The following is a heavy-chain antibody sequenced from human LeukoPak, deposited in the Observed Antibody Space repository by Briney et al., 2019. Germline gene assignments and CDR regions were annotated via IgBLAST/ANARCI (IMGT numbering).Heavy chain of an antibody. CDR2: ISSSSSYI. J-gene: IGHJ4*02. Sequence: GGSLRLSCAASGFTFSSYGMHWVRQAPGKGLEWVSSISSSSSYIYYADSVKGRFTISRDNAKNSLYLQMNSLRAEDTAVYYCARGAVVGATTLDYWGQGTLVTVSS. CDR3: ARGAVVGATTLDY. V-gene: IGHV3-21*01. CDR1: GFTFSSYG. D-gene: IGHD1-26*01.